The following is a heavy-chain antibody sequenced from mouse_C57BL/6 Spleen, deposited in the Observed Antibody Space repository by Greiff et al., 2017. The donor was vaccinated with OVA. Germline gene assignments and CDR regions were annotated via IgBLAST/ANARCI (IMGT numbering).Heavy chain of an antibody. CDR2: IYPGNSDT. J-gene: IGHJ2*01. D-gene: IGHD1-1*01. CDR1: GYTFTSYW. V-gene: IGHV1-5*01. Sequence: EVQLQQSGTVLARPGASVKMSCKTSGYTFTSYWMHWVKQRPGQGLEWIGAIYPGNSDTSYNQKFKGKAKLTAVTSASTAYMELSSLTNEDSAVYFCAREHYGSRSLDYWGQGTTLTVSS. CDR3: AREHYGSRSLDY.